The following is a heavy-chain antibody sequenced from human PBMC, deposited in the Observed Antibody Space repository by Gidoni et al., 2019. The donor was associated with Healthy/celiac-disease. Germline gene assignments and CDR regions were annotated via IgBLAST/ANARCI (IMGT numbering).Heavy chain of an antibody. D-gene: IGHD5-18*01. Sequence: QVQLQESGPGLVKPSETLSLTCTVSGGSISSYYWSWIRQPPGKGLEWIGYIYYSGSTNYNPSLKSRVTISVDTSKNQFSLKLSSVTAADTAVYYCARVGTAMHFDYWGQGTLVTVSS. CDR1: GGSISSYY. J-gene: IGHJ4*02. CDR3: ARVGTAMHFDY. V-gene: IGHV4-59*01. CDR2: IYYSGST.